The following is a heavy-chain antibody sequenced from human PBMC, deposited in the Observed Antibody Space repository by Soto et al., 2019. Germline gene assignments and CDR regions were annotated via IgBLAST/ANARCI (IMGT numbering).Heavy chain of an antibody. D-gene: IGHD2-2*02. J-gene: IGHJ3*01. CDR1: GYPFITYG. Sequence: GXSVKVSCKASGYPFITYGSTWVRQAPGQGLDWMGWINPLKGDTKSAANFQDRVTMTTDTSTRTAYMELRSLRSDDTAVYYCARVKVPAAILGAFDLWGQGTLVTVSS. CDR2: INPLKGDT. CDR3: ARVKVPAAILGAFDL. V-gene: IGHV1-18*01.